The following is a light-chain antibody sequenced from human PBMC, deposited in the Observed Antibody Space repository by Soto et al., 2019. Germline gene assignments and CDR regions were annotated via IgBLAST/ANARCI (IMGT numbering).Light chain of an antibody. J-gene: IGLJ2*01. V-gene: IGLV1-40*01. CDR1: SSNIVAGYD. CDR3: QSYDSSLRGHVV. Sequence: QSVLTQPPSVSGAPGQRVTISCTGSSSNIVAGYDVHWYQQLRGTAPKLLIYGNSNRPSGVPDRFSGSKSGTSASLAITGLQAEDEADYYCQSYDSSLRGHVVFGGGTKLTVL. CDR2: GNS.